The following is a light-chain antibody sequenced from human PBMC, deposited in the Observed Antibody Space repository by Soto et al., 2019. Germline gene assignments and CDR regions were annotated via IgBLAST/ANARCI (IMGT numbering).Light chain of an antibody. V-gene: IGKV3-11*01. Sequence: EIVMTQSPATLSVSPGERVTLSCRAGQSVSSNLAWYQQKPGQPPRLLIYDTSNRAAGIPARFSGSGSGTDFTLTISSLEPEDFAVYYCQQRYNWGVAFGPGTKVDI. CDR3: QQRYNWGVA. J-gene: IGKJ3*01. CDR2: DTS. CDR1: QSVSSN.